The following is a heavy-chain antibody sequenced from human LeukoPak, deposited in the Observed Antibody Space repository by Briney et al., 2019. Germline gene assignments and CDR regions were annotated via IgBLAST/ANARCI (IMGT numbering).Heavy chain of an antibody. CDR1: GYTFTSYA. D-gene: IGHD5-18*01. V-gene: IGHV7-4-1*02. Sequence: ASVKVSCKASGYTFTSYAMNWVRQAPGQGLEWMGWINTNTGNPTYAQGFTGRFVFSLDTSVSTAYLQVSSLKAEDTAVYYCAREPLNTAMVTFDYWGQGTLVTVSS. J-gene: IGHJ4*02. CDR3: AREPLNTAMVTFDY. CDR2: INTNTGNP.